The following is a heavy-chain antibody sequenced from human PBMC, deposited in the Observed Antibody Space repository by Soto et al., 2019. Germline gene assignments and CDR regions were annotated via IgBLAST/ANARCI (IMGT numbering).Heavy chain of an antibody. CDR2: VSGSGGST. Sequence: PGGSLRLSCTASGVTFSSYAMSWVRQAPGKGLEWVSAVSGSGGSTYYADSVKGRFTISRDNSKNTLYLQMNSLRAEDTAVYYCAKVLAPFDIWGQGTMVTVSS. J-gene: IGHJ3*02. CDR1: GVTFSSYA. V-gene: IGHV3-23*01. CDR3: AKVLAPFDI.